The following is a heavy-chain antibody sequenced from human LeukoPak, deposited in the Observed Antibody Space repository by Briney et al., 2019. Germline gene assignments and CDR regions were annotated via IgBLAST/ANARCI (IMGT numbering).Heavy chain of an antibody. CDR3: ARTPTTRVYYFDY. D-gene: IGHD2-2*01. Sequence: GGSLRLSCAASGFTFSSYGMPWVRQAPGEGLEWVAVIWYDGSNKYYADSVKGRFTISRDNSKNTLYLQMNSLRAEDTAVYYCARTPTTRVYYFDYWGQGTLVTVSS. J-gene: IGHJ4*02. V-gene: IGHV3-33*01. CDR1: GFTFSSYG. CDR2: IWYDGSNK.